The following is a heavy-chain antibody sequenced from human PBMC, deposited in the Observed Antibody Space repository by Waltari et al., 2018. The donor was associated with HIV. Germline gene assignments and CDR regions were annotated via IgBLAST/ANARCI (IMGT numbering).Heavy chain of an antibody. CDR2: TYFRSRWYE. J-gene: IGHJ4*02. CDR1: GDSVSSDTAA. V-gene: IGHV6-1*01. Sequence: QVQLQQSGPGLLKASQTLSISCVVSGDSVSSDTAAWHWVRQSSSRGLEWLGRTYFRSRWYEDYAESVKCRIIIDTDTSANQFSLHLNFVTTEDTAIYFCVRDGYGFDSWCQGNLVIVSS. D-gene: IGHD5-18*01. CDR3: VRDGYGFDS.